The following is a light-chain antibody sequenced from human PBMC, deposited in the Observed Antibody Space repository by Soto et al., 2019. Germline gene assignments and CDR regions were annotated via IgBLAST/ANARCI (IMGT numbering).Light chain of an antibody. Sequence: QSVLTQPVSVSGSPGQSITISCTGTSSDVGSYNLVSWYQQHPGKAPKLMIYEVSKRPSGVSNRFSGSKSGNTASLTISGLQAEDEADYYCCSYAGSSSYVFGTATKVSV. J-gene: IGLJ1*01. CDR1: SSDVGSYNL. CDR2: EVS. CDR3: CSYAGSSSYV. V-gene: IGLV2-23*02.